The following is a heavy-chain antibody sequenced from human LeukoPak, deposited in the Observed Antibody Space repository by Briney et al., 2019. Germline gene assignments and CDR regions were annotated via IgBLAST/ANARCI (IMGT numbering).Heavy chain of an antibody. CDR2: IHFDGSNK. D-gene: IGHD2-15*01. CDR1: GFSFNSYG. V-gene: IGHV3-30*02. J-gene: IGHJ4*02. Sequence: GGSLRLSCAASGFSFNSYGMHWVRQAPGKGLEWVAFIHFDGSNKYYANSVKGRFTISRDNSKNTLYLQMNSLRVEDTAVYYCVKDKDIGGLYYFDYWGQGTLVTVSS. CDR3: VKDKDIGGLYYFDY.